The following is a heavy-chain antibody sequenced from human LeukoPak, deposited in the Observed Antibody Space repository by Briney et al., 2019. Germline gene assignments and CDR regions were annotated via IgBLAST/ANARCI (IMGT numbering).Heavy chain of an antibody. Sequence: SETLSLTCTVSGGSISGAYGSWIRQPPGKGLEWIAYMYNSGSTNHNPSLKSRVTISIDTSKNQFSLKLSSLTAADTAIYYCARGIESYGDYGYWGQGILVTVSS. V-gene: IGHV4-59*01. J-gene: IGHJ4*02. CDR1: GGSISGAY. CDR2: MYNSGST. CDR3: ARGIESYGDYGY. D-gene: IGHD4-17*01.